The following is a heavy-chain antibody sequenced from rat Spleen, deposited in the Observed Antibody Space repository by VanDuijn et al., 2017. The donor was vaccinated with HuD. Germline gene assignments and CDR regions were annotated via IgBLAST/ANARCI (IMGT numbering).Heavy chain of an antibody. CDR2: ISYDGSST. J-gene: IGHJ1*01. CDR1: GFTFSDYY. V-gene: IGHV5-29*01. CDR3: ARATPEWNFDF. Sequence: EVQLVESDGGLVQPGRSLKLSCAASGFTFSDYYMAWVRQAPTKGLEWVATISYDGSSTYYRDSVKGRFTIARDTAESTLSLQMNSLKSEDTATYYCARATPEWNFDFWGPGTMVTVSS.